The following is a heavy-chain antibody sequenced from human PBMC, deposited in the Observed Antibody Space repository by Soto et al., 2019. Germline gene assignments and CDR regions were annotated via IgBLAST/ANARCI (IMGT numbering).Heavy chain of an antibody. J-gene: IGHJ4*02. CDR2: ISGSGGST. CDR1: GFTFSSYA. D-gene: IGHD2-2*01. CDR3: AKMRVRYCSSTSCNYFDY. Sequence: PGGSLRLSCAASGFTFSSYAMSWVRQAPGKGLEWVSAISGSGGSTYYADSVKGRFTISRDNSKNTLYLQMNSLRAEDTAVYYCAKMRVRYCSSTSCNYFDYWGQGTLVTVSS. V-gene: IGHV3-23*01.